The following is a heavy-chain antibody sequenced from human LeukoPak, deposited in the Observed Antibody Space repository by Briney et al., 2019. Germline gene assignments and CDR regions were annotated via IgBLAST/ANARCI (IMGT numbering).Heavy chain of an antibody. V-gene: IGHV3-30*14. CDR2: ISYDGSNK. CDR1: GFTFSSYE. D-gene: IGHD1-1*01. J-gene: IGHJ4*02. CDR3: ARAVVGWNDVPYYFDY. Sequence: GGSLRLSCAASGFTFSSYEMNWVRQAPGKGLEWVAVISYDGSNKYSADSVKGRFTISRDNSKNTLYLQMNSLRAEDTAVYYCARAVVGWNDVPYYFDYWGQGTLVTVSS.